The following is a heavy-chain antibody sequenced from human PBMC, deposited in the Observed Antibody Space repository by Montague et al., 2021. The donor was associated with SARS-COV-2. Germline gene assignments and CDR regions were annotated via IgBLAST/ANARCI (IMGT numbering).Heavy chain of an antibody. J-gene: IGHJ4*02. CDR1: GGSISSGSYY. CDR2: IYTSGST. Sequence: TLSLTCTVSGGSISSGSYYWNWIRQPAGKGLEWIGRIYTSGSTNYNPSLKSRVTTSVDTSKNQFSLKLSSVTAADTAVYYCARESLSITGYYDDNFDYWGQGTLFTFSS. V-gene: IGHV4-61*02. CDR3: ARESLSITGYYDDNFDY. D-gene: IGHD3-9*01.